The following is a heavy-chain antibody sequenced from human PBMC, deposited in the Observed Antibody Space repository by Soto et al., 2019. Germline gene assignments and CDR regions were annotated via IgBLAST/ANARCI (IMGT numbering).Heavy chain of an antibody. CDR2: IYWDDEK. D-gene: IGHD3-3*01. CDR3: AHRRVPFGVVTWFDP. J-gene: IGHJ5*02. CDR1: GFSLSTSGVG. Sequence: QITLKESGPTLVKPTQTLTLTCTFSGFSLSTSGVGVGWIRQPPGKALEWLALIYWDDEKRYSPSLKSRLTITKDTSKNQVVLTMTNMDPVDTATYYCAHRRVPFGVVTWFDPWGQGTLVTVSS. V-gene: IGHV2-5*02.